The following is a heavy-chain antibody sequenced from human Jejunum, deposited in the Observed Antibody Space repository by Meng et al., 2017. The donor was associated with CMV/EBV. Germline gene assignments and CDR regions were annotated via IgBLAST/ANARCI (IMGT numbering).Heavy chain of an antibody. CDR2: IKQDGSKT. Sequence: SNYYMSWVRQAPGKGLEWVADIKQDGSKTYYVDSVKGRFTISRDNSRSSLYLQMNNLRGEDTAVYYCARNYPRNCASINCPGAYDIWGQGTVVTVSS. V-gene: IGHV3-7*01. J-gene: IGHJ3*02. CDR3: ARNYPRNCASINCPGAYDI. D-gene: IGHD2-2*01. CDR1: SNYY.